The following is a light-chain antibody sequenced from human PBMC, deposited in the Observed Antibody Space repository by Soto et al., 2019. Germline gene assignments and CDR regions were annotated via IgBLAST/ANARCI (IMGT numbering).Light chain of an antibody. Sequence: QSVLTQPPSVSAAPGQEVTVSCSGSNSNIGNNYVSWYQQLPGTAPKLLIFDNNKRPSGIPDRFSGSKSGTSATLGITGLQAGDEADYYCGTWDNSLSAGVFGGGTKLTVL. CDR3: GTWDNSLSAGV. CDR1: NSNIGNNY. V-gene: IGLV1-51*01. J-gene: IGLJ2*01. CDR2: DNN.